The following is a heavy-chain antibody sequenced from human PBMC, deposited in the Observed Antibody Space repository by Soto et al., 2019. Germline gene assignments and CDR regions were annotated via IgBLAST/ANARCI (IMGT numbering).Heavy chain of an antibody. CDR2: IYWDDDK. Sequence: QITLKESGPTLVKPTQTLTLTCTFSGFSLSTSEVGVGWIRQPPGKALQWLALIYWDDDKRYSPSLKSRLTITKDTSNNQVVLTMTNMDPVDTATYYCAHAPGIAVTTNWFDPWGQGILVTVYS. D-gene: IGHD6-19*01. CDR3: AHAPGIAVTTNWFDP. CDR1: GFSLSTSEVG. V-gene: IGHV2-5*02. J-gene: IGHJ5*02.